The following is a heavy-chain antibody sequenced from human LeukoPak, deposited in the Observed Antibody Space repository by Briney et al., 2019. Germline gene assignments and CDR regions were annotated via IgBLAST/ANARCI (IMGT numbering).Heavy chain of an antibody. CDR1: GGSVSSGSYY. Sequence: SETLSLTCTVSGGSVSSGSYYWSWIRQPPGKGLEWIGYIYYSGSTKYNLSLKSRVTISVDTSKNQLSLRLSSVTAADTAVYYCARDTGLGNCSGGSCYGHYYYGMDVWGQGTSVTVSS. CDR3: ARDTGLGNCSGGSCYGHYYYGMDV. D-gene: IGHD2-15*01. V-gene: IGHV4-61*01. CDR2: IYYSGST. J-gene: IGHJ6*02.